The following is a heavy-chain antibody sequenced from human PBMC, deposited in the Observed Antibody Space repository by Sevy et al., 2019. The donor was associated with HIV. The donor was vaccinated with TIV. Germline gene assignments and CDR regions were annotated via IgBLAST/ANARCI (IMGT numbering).Heavy chain of an antibody. CDR2: IIPIFGTA. V-gene: IGHV1-69*13. D-gene: IGHD5-12*01. CDR1: GGTFSSYA. CDR3: ARIKLEMATISGYYYGMDV. Sequence: ASVKVSCKASGGTFSSYAISWVRQAPGQGLEWMGGIIPIFGTANYAQKFQGRVTITADESTSPAYMGLSSLRSEDTAVYYCARIKLEMATISGYYYGMDVWGQGTTVTVSS. J-gene: IGHJ6*02.